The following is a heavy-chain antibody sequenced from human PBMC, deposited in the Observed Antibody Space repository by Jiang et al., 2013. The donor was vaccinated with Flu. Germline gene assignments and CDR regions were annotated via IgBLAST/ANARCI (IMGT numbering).Heavy chain of an antibody. CDR1: GGSISVYY. CDR2: ISSSGST. D-gene: IGHD3-22*01. J-gene: IGHJ3*02. CDR3: ARDYYERGLDAFDI. V-gene: IGHV4-4*07. Sequence: GPGLVKPSETLSLTCAVSGGSISVYYWNWIRQPAGKGLEWIGRISSSGSTSYNPSLKSRVTVSLDMSKNQFSLKLSSVTAADTAVYYCARDYYERGLDAFDIWGQGTMVTVSS.